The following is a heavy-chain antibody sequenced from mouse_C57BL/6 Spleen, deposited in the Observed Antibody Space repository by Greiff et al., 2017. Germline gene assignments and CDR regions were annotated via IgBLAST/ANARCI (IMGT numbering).Heavy chain of an antibody. CDR2: ISSGGSYT. CDR1: GFTFSSYG. J-gene: IGHJ3*01. D-gene: IGHD2-4*01. Sequence: VHLVESGGDLVKPGGSLKLSCAASGFTFSSYGMSWVRQTPDKRLEWVATISSGGSYTYYPDSVKGRFTISRDNAKNTLYLQMSSLKSEDTAMYYCARHGDINDSFAYWGQGTLVTVSA. V-gene: IGHV5-6*01. CDR3: ARHGDINDSFAY.